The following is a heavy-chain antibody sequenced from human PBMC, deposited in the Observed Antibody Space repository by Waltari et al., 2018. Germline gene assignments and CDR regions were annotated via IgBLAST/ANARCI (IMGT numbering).Heavy chain of an antibody. V-gene: IGHV3-7*03. J-gene: IGHJ4*02. CDR1: GFIFSSHW. CDR2: VKQEVTEK. Sequence: EVQLVESGGGLVQPGGSLRLSCVASGFIFSSHWMDWVRRAPGKGLEWVAKVKQEVTEKFYVDSVRGRFTISRDNAMNSLYLQMNSLRVEDTGIYYCADVGSGYWGQGILVTVSS. CDR3: ADVGSGY.